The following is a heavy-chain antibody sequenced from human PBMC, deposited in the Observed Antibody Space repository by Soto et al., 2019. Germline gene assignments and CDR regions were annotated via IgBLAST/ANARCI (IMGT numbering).Heavy chain of an antibody. CDR3: TTDGRVTMVRGVIISFEDYDGMDV. D-gene: IGHD3-10*01. V-gene: IGHV3-15*01. Sequence: GWSLGLSCASSVFTISNAWMSWVRQAQGKGLERVGLMKSKTDGGTTDYAAPVKGRFTISRDDSKNTLYLQMNSLNTEDTAVYYCTTDGRVTMVRGVIISFEDYDGMDVWGQGTTVTVSS. CDR1: VFTISNAW. J-gene: IGHJ6*02. CDR2: MKSKTDGGTT.